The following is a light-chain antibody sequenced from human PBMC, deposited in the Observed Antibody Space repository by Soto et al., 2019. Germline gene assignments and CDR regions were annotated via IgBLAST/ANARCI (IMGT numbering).Light chain of an antibody. J-gene: IGKJ2*01. CDR1: QSISSD. Sequence: DIQMTQSPSSLSASVGDRVTITCRASQSISSDLNFYQQKPGKAPKLLIYAASNLQSGVPSRFSGSGSGTDFTLTINSLQPEDFATYYCQQSYSIPVTFGQGTKLEIK. V-gene: IGKV1-39*01. CDR2: AAS. CDR3: QQSYSIPVT.